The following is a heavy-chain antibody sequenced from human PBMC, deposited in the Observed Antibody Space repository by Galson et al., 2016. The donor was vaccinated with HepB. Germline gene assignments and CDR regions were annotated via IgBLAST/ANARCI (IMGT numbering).Heavy chain of an antibody. CDR1: GGSVSSGSHY. CDR3: ARGNYYGSGPWFDP. Sequence: SETLSLTCNVSGGSVSSGSHYWNWIRQPPGKGLQWIGYIHYSGSTSYNPSLKSQITISVDTSKNRFSLRLTSVTAADTAVYFCARGNYYGSGPWFDPWGQGTLVTVSS. CDR2: IHYSGST. V-gene: IGHV4-61*03. D-gene: IGHD3-10*01. J-gene: IGHJ5*02.